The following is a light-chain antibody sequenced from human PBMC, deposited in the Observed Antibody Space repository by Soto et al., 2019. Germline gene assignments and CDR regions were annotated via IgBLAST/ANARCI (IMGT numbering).Light chain of an antibody. Sequence: EIVMTQSPATLSVSPGERATLFCRASQSVRSNLAWYQQKPGQAPRLLIYGASTRATGIPARFSGSGSGTEFTFTISSLQSEDFAVYYCLQYNNWVPTFGQGTKVDIK. CDR1: QSVRSN. CDR3: LQYNNWVPT. J-gene: IGKJ1*01. V-gene: IGKV3-15*01. CDR2: GAS.